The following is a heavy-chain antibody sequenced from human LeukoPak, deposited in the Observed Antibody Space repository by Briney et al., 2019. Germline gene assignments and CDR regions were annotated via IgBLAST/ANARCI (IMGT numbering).Heavy chain of an antibody. CDR2: ISSNGGST. J-gene: IGHJ4*02. D-gene: IGHD6-19*01. CDR1: GFTFSSYW. Sequence: GGSLRLSCAASGFTFSSYWMTWVRQAPGKGLEYVSAISSNGGSTYYANSVKGRFTISRDNSKNTLYLQMGSLRAEDMAVYYCARARGVSGYSSGWYYFDYWGQGTLVTVSS. CDR3: ARARGVSGYSSGWYYFDY. V-gene: IGHV3-64*01.